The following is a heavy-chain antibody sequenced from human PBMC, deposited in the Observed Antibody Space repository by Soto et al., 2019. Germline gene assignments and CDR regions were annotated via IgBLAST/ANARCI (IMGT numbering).Heavy chain of an antibody. CDR1: GFTFYNYA. Sequence: WGSLRLSYGAAGFTFYNYAMTWVRQAPGKGLEWVSAISGGGDTTSYADSVKGRFTVSRDGSKNTLYLQMSSLRAEDTALYYCAKGRGGSGSLTPRVDFWGQGTLVTVSS. CDR2: ISGGGDTT. J-gene: IGHJ4*02. D-gene: IGHD3-10*01. CDR3: AKGRGGSGSLTPRVDF. V-gene: IGHV3-23*01.